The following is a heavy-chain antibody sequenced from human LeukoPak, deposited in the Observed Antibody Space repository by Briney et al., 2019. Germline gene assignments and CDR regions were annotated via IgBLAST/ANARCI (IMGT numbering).Heavy chain of an antibody. J-gene: IGHJ4*02. Sequence: PGGSLRLSCAASGFTFSSYSMSWVRQAPGKGLEWVANIKQDGSEKYYVDSVKGRFTISRDNAKNSLYLQMNSLRAEDTAVYYCARVFRPADYFDYWGQGTLVTVSS. CDR1: GFTFSSYS. CDR2: IKQDGSEK. CDR3: ARVFRPADYFDY. V-gene: IGHV3-7*01.